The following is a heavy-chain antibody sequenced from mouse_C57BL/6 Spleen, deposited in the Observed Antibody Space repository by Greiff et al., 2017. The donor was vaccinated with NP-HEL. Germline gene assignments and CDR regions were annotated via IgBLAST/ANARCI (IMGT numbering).Heavy chain of an antibody. Sequence: QVQLQQPGAELVRPGTSVKLSCKASGYTFTSYWMHWVKQRPGQGLEWIGVIDPSDSYTNYNQKFKGKATLTVDTSSSTAYMQLSSLTSEDSAVYYCARWGRDYAMDYWGQGTSVTVSS. CDR2: IDPSDSYT. CDR3: ARWGRDYAMDY. V-gene: IGHV1-59*01. J-gene: IGHJ4*01. CDR1: GYTFTSYW.